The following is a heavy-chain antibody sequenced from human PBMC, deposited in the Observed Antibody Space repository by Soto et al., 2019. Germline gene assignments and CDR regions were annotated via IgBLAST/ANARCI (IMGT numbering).Heavy chain of an antibody. CDR1: GFTFGTFA. J-gene: IGHJ4*02. V-gene: IGHV3-23*01. D-gene: IGHD6-13*01. Sequence: GGSLRLSCAASGFTFGTFAMSWVRQAPGKGLEWVSAVSGGGGTTYYADSVKGRFTISRDKSKNTLYLQMNSLRAEDTALYYCAKSFSSNWYDYFDYWGQGSLVTVPS. CDR2: VSGGGGTT. CDR3: AKSFSSNWYDYFDY.